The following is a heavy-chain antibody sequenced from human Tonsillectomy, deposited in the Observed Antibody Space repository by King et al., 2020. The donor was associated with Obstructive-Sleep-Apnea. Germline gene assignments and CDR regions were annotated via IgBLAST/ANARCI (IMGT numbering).Heavy chain of an antibody. D-gene: IGHD6-19*01. J-gene: IGHJ3*01. V-gene: IGHV3-9*01. CDR1: GFTFDDYA. CDR3: AKDIAVAGMVAFDV. Sequence: QLVQSGGGLVQPARSLRLSCAASGFTFDDYAMHWVRQAPGKGLEWVSGINWNSGRMVYADSVKGRFTISRDNAKNSLYLQMNSLRAEDTAFYYCAKDIAVAGMVAFDVWGQGTMVTVSS. CDR2: INWNSGRM.